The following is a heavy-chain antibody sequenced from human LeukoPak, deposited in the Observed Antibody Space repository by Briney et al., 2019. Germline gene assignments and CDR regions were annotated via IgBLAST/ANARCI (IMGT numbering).Heavy chain of an antibody. D-gene: IGHD3-10*01. CDR3: ARSYYGSGSSRPHYYYYGMDV. V-gene: IGHV1-8*01. CDR2: MNPNSGNT. CDR1: GYTFTSYD. J-gene: IGHJ6*02. Sequence: ASVKVSCKASGYTFTSYDINWVRQATGQGLEWMGWMNPNSGNTGYAQKFQGRVTMTRNTSISTAYMEPSSLRSEDTAVYYCARSYYGSGSSRPHYYYYGMDVWGQGTTVTVSS.